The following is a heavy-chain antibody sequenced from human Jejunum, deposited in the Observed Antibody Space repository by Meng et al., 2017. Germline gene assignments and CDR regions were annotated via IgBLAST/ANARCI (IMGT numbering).Heavy chain of an antibody. J-gene: IGHJ5*02. Sequence: GESLKISCAASGVTVSNNYMSWVRQAPGKGLEWVSVIDSGGATYYADSVRGRFTISRDNSKNTVYLQMNSLRAEDTAVYYCARDGYVSTGYFSWGQGTLVTVSS. CDR3: ARDGYVSTGYFS. V-gene: IGHV3-66*02. CDR1: GVTVSNNY. D-gene: IGHD2/OR15-2a*01. CDR2: IDSGGAT.